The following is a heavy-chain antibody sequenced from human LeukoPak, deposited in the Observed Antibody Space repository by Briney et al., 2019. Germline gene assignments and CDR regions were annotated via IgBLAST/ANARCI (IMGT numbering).Heavy chain of an antibody. CDR1: GGSLSSGDYY. CDR2: IYYSGST. D-gene: IGHD2-21*02. CDR3: ARDLVVVTPRGMDV. V-gene: IGHV4-30-4*01. Sequence: SETLSLTCTVSGGSLSSGDYYWSWIRQPPGKGLEWIGYIYYSGSTYYNPSLKSRVTISVDTSKNQFSLKLSSVTAADTAVYYCARDLVVVTPRGMDVWGQGTTVTVSS. J-gene: IGHJ6*02.